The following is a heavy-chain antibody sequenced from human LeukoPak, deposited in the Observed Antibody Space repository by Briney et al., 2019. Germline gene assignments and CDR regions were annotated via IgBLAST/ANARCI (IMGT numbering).Heavy chain of an antibody. Sequence: SETLSLTCTVSGGSISSGGYYWSWIRQHPGKGLEWIGYIYYSGSTYYNPSLKSRVTISVDTSKNQFSLKLSSVTAADTVVYYCARGLRDYGGIDYWGQGTLVTVSS. J-gene: IGHJ4*02. CDR3: ARGLRDYGGIDY. V-gene: IGHV4-31*03. D-gene: IGHD4-23*01. CDR2: IYYSGST. CDR1: GGSISSGGYY.